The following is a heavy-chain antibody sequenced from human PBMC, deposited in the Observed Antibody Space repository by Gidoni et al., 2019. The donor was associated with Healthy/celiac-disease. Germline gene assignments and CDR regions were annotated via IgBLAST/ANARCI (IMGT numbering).Heavy chain of an antibody. D-gene: IGHD1-26*01. V-gene: IGHV3-49*04. CDR3: TRSGIVGAKGYYYGMDV. CDR1: GFTFGDYA. Sequence: EVQLVESGGGLVQPGRSLRLYCTASGFTFGDYAMSWVRQAPGKGLEWVGFIRSKAYGGTTEYAASVKGRFTISRDDSKSIAYLQMNSLKTEDTAVYYCTRSGIVGAKGYYYGMDVWGQGTTVTVSS. J-gene: IGHJ6*02. CDR2: IRSKAYGGTT.